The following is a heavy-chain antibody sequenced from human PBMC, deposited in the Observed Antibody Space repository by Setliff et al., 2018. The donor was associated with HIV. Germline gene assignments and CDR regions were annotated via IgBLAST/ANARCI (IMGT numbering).Heavy chain of an antibody. J-gene: IGHJ4*02. CDR2: ISAYNGNT. Sequence: ASVKVSCKASGYTFTSYGISWVRQAPGQGLEWMGWISAYNGNTNYAKKRQGRVTMTTDTSTSTADMELRSLRSDDTALYYCARDEKYYYGSASYQSHDYWGQGTLVTVSS. V-gene: IGHV1-18*01. D-gene: IGHD3-10*01. CDR1: GYTFTSYG. CDR3: ARDEKYYYGSASYQSHDY.